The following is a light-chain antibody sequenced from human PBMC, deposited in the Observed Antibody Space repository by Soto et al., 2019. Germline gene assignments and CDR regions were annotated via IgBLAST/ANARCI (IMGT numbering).Light chain of an antibody. Sequence: QSALTQPASVSGSPGQSIPISCTGTSSDVGGYNYVSWYQHHPGKAPKLMIYDVSNRPSGVSNRFSGSKSGNTAFLTISGLQPEDEADYYCSSYTTSNTRQIVFGTGTKVTVL. J-gene: IGLJ1*01. CDR2: DVS. CDR3: SSYTTSNTRQIV. CDR1: SSDVGGYNY. V-gene: IGLV2-14*03.